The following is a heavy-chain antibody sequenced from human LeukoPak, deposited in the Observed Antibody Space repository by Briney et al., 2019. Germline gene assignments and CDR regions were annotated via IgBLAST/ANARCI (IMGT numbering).Heavy chain of an antibody. CDR2: IYPGDSDT. J-gene: IGHJ5*02. D-gene: IGHD2-21*02. CDR3: ARRTYCGGDCPLYNWFDP. CDR1: GYSFTSYW. V-gene: IGHV5-51*01. Sequence: GESLKISCKGSGYSFTSYWIGWVRQMPGNGLEWMGIIYPGDSDTRYSPSFQGQVTISADKSISTAYLQWSSLKASDTAMYYCARRTYCGGDCPLYNWFDPWGQGTLVTVSS.